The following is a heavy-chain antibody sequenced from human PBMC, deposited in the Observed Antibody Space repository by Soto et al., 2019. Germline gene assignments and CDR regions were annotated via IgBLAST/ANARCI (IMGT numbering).Heavy chain of an antibody. CDR3: ARTVPTLRDYGDYAGHLDY. Sequence: SETLSLTCTVSGGSISSSSHYWGWIRQPPGKGLEWIGSIYYSGNTYYNPSLKSRVTISVDTSKNQFSLKLSSVTAADTAVYYCARTVPTLRDYGDYAGHLDYWGQGTLVTVSS. J-gene: IGHJ4*02. CDR2: IYYSGNT. D-gene: IGHD4-17*01. V-gene: IGHV4-39*07. CDR1: GGSISSSSHY.